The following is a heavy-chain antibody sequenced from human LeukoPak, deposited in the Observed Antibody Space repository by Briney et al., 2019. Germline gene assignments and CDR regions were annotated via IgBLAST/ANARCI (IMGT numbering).Heavy chain of an antibody. CDR2: IYTSGST. CDR1: GGSISSYY. CDR3: ARHGTKYSSSWYPFDY. V-gene: IGHV4-4*09. J-gene: IGHJ4*02. Sequence: SETLSHTCTVTGGSISSYYWSWIRQPPGKGLEWIGYIYTSGSTNYNPSLKSRVTISVDTSKNQFSLKLSSVTAADTAVYYCARHGTKYSSSWYPFDYWGQGTLVTVSS. D-gene: IGHD6-13*01.